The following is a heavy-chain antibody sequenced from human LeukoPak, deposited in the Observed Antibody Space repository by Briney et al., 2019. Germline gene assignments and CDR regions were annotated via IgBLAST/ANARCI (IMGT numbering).Heavy chain of an antibody. J-gene: IGHJ6*03. CDR3: ASGVGQLHYYYYYYMDV. Sequence: QTGGSLRLSCAASGFTVSSNYMSWVRQAPGKGLEWVSVIYSGGSTYYADSVKGRFTISRDNSKNTLYLQMNSLRAEDTAVYYCASGVGQLHYYYYYYMDVWGKGTTVTVSS. V-gene: IGHV3-53*01. CDR1: GFTVSSNY. D-gene: IGHD6-6*01. CDR2: IYSGGST.